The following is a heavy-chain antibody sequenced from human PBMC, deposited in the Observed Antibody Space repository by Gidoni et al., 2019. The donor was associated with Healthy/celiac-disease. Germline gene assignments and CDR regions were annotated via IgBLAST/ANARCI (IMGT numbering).Heavy chain of an antibody. J-gene: IGHJ4*02. D-gene: IGHD3-22*01. V-gene: IGHV3-33*01. CDR2: IWYDGRNK. CDR3: ARDDYYDSSGTVDY. CDR1: GFTFSSYG. Sequence: QVQLVESGGGVVQPGRSLSLSCAASGFTFSSYGMHWVRQAPGKGLEWVAVIWYDGRNKYYADSVKGRFTISRDNSKNTLYLQMNSLRAEDTAVYYCARDDYYDSSGTVDYWGQGTLVTVSS.